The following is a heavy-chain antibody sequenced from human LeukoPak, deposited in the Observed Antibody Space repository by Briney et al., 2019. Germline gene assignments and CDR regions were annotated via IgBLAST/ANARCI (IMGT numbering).Heavy chain of an antibody. V-gene: IGHV4-34*01. CDR3: ARHIRNYYDSSFDY. J-gene: IGHJ4*02. D-gene: IGHD3-22*01. Sequence: SETLSLTCAVYGGSFSGYYWSWIRQPPGKGLEWIGEINHSGSTNYNPSLKSRVTISVDTSKNQFSLKLSSVTAADTAVYYCARHIRNYYDSSFDYWGQGTLVTVSS. CDR1: GGSFSGYY. CDR2: INHSGST.